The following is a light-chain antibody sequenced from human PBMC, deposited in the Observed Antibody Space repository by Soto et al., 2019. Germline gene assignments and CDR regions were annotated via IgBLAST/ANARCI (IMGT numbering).Light chain of an antibody. CDR1: QSVSSN. CDR2: GGS. CDR3: QQYDNWPPRK. Sequence: EIVMTQSPATMSVSPGERATLSCRASQSVSSNHLAWYQQKPGQAPRLLIYGGSSRATGIPVRFSGSGSGTDFTLTISSLQSEDFAVYYCQQYDNWPPRKFGQVTKADIK. V-gene: IGKV3D-15*01. J-gene: IGKJ1*01.